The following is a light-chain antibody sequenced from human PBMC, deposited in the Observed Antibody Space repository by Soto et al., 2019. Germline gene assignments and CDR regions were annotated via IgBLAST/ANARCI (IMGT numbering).Light chain of an antibody. Sequence: EIVLTQAPGTLSLSPGERTTLSCRASQSVSSSNLLWYQQKRGQAPRLLIYGAYKRATGIPDRFSGSGSGTDFTLTISRLEPEDFALYYCQHYGNSPPYTFGQGTKVDIK. CDR2: GAY. CDR3: QHYGNSPPYT. V-gene: IGKV3-20*01. CDR1: QSVSSSN. J-gene: IGKJ2*01.